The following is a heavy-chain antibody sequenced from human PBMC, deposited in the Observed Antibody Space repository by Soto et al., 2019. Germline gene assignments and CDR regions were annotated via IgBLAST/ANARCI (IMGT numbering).Heavy chain of an antibody. CDR2: ISYDGSNK. Sequence: QVQLVESGGGVVQPGRSLRLSCAASGFTFSSYGMHWVRQAPGKGLEWVAVISYDGSNKYYADSVKGRFTISRDNSKNTLYLQMNSLRAEDTAVYYCAKDYRSSDRLEYFHHWGQGTLVTVSS. V-gene: IGHV3-30*18. D-gene: IGHD3-22*01. CDR1: GFTFSSYG. J-gene: IGHJ1*01. CDR3: AKDYRSSDRLEYFHH.